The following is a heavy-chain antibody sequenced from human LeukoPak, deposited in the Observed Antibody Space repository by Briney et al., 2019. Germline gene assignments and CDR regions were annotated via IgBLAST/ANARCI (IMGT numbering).Heavy chain of an antibody. CDR2: INHSGST. D-gene: IGHD3-10*01. CDR3: AARRTFIMASAFGY. J-gene: IGHJ4*02. CDR1: GGSFSGYY. V-gene: IGHV4-34*01. Sequence: PSETLSLTCAVYGGSFSGYYWSWIRQPPGKGLEWTGEINHSGSTNYNPSLKSRVTISVDTSKNQFSLKLSSVTAADTAVYYCAARRTFIMASAFGYWGQGTLVTVSS.